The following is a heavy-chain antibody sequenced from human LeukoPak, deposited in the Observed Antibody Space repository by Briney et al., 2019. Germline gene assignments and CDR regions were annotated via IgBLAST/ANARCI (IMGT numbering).Heavy chain of an antibody. D-gene: IGHD3-16*02. J-gene: IGHJ4*02. CDR2: IYTSGST. V-gene: IGHV4-4*07. CDR3: AREYYDYVWGSYRYPNRGYYFDY. CDR1: GGSISSYY. Sequence: SETLSLTCTVSGGSISSYYWSWIRQPAGKGLEWIGRIYTSGSTNYNPSLKSRVTISVDTSKNQFSLKLSSVTAADTAVYYCAREYYDYVWGSYRYPNRGYYFDYWGQGTLVTVSS.